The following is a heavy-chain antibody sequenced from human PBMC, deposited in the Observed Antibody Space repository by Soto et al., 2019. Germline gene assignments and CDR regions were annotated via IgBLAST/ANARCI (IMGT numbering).Heavy chain of an antibody. CDR1: GGSIRSGGYS. CDR2: MYHSGST. CDR3: ASVPGC. Sequence: PSETLSLTCAVSGGSIRSGGYSWSWIRQPPGKDLEWIGYMYHSGSTYYNPSLTSRVTISIDRSKNQFSLTLSSVTPADTAVNYCASVPGCWGKGTLVAVSS. J-gene: IGHJ4*02. D-gene: IGHD2-2*01. V-gene: IGHV4-30-2*01.